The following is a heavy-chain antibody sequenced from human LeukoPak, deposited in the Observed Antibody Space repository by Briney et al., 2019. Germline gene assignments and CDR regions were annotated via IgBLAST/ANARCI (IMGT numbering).Heavy chain of an antibody. D-gene: IGHD3-22*01. CDR3: ARYYYDSSGYYPDY. CDR1: CYSISSGYD. J-gene: IGHJ4*02. CDR2: IYHSGSS. Sequence: PSETLSLTCAVSCYSISSGYDWGWIRQPPGEGLDWSGSIYHSGSSYYNPSLKSRVTISVDTSKNQFSLNLSSVTGADTALYYWARYYYDSSGYYPDYWGQGTLVTVSS. V-gene: IGHV4-38-2*01.